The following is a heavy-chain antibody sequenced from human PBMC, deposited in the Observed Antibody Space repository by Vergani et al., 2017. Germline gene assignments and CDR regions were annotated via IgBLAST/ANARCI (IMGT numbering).Heavy chain of an antibody. D-gene: IGHD3-10*01. Sequence: QVQLVQSGAEVKKPGASVKVSCKVSGYTLTELSMHWVRQAPGKGLEWMGGFDPEDGETIYAQKFQGRVTMTRDTSISTAYMELSRLRSDDTAVYYCARDYILMVRGVIGYWGQGTLVTVSS. CDR3: ARDYILMVRGVIGY. V-gene: IGHV1-24*01. J-gene: IGHJ4*02. CDR2: FDPEDGET. CDR1: GYTLTELS.